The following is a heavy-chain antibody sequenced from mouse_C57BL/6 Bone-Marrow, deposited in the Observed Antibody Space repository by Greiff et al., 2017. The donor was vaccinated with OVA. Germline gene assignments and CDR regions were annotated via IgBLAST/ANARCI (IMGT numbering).Heavy chain of an antibody. Sequence: AASGVDFSRYWMSWVRRAPGKGLEWIGEINPDSSTINYAPSLKDKFIISRDNAKNTLYLQMSKVRSEDTALYYCAIPLYDYGSSPCWYFDVWGTGTTVTVSS. CDR3: AIPLYDYGSSPCWYFDV. J-gene: IGHJ1*03. CDR2: INPDSSTI. D-gene: IGHD1-1*01. V-gene: IGHV4-1*01. CDR1: GVDFSRYW.